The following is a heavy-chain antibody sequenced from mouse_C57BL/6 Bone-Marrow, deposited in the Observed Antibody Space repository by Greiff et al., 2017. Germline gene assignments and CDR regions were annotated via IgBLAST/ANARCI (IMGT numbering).Heavy chain of an antibody. CDR3: ARCWDVEDVDY. CDR2: INPSSGYT. D-gene: IGHD4-1*01. CDR1: GYTFTSYW. J-gene: IGHJ2*01. Sequence: VQLQQSGAELAKPGASVKLSCKASGYTFTSYWMHWVKQRPGQGLEWIGYINPSSGYTKYNQKFKDKATLTADKSSSTADMQLISLTYEDSAVYYCARCWDVEDVDYWGQGTTLTVSA. V-gene: IGHV1-7*01.